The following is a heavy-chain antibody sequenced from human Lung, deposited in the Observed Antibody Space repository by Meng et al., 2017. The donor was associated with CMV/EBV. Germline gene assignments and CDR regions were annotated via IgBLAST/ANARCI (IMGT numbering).Heavy chain of an antibody. J-gene: IGHJ4*02. Sequence: GGSLSLSCAASGFTFSSYEMNWVRQAPGKGLEWVSYISSSGSTIHYADSVKGRFTISRDNAKESLYLQMNSLRAEDTAIYYCARDTGWDLHPYYFDYWGQGTLVTVSS. CDR3: ARDTGWDLHPYYFDY. D-gene: IGHD3-16*01. CDR2: ISSSGSTI. CDR1: GFTFSSYE. V-gene: IGHV3-48*03.